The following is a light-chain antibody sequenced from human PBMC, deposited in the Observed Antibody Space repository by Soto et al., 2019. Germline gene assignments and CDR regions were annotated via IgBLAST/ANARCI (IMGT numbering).Light chain of an antibody. Sequence: IDITPASSTQSLSPGERATLSFRASQSVSSSLAWYQQKPGQAPRLLIYGASTRATGIPARFSGSGSGTEFTLTISSLQSEDFAVYYCQQYDSSPRTFGQGTKVDIK. CDR1: QSVSSS. CDR3: QQYDSSPRT. V-gene: IGKV3-15*01. J-gene: IGKJ1*01. CDR2: GAS.